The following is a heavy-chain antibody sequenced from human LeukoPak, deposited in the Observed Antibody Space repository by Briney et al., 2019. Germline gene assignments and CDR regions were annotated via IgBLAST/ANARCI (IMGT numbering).Heavy chain of an antibody. CDR2: ISAYNGNT. D-gene: IGHD6-13*01. CDR1: GGTFSSYA. J-gene: IGHJ5*02. V-gene: IGHV1-18*01. CDR3: ARVQKGTAAP. Sequence: ASVKVSCKASGGTFSSYAISWVRRAPGQGLEWMGWISAYNGNTNYAQKLQGRVTMTTDTSTSTAYMELRSLRSDDTAVYYCARVQKGTAAPWGQGTLVTVSS.